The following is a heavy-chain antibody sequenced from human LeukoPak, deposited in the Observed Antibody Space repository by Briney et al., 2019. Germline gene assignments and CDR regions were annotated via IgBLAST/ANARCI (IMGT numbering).Heavy chain of an antibody. CDR2: ISGSSSTI. CDR1: GFTFSSYE. V-gene: IGHV3-48*03. Sequence: GGSLRLSCAASGFTFSSYEMNWVRQAPGKGREWVSYISGSSSTIYYADSVKGRFTISRDNAKNPLYLQMNGLRAEDTAVYYCARGVRQWLLTYYFDYWGQGTLVTVSS. CDR3: ARGVRQWLLTYYFDY. D-gene: IGHD6-19*01. J-gene: IGHJ4*02.